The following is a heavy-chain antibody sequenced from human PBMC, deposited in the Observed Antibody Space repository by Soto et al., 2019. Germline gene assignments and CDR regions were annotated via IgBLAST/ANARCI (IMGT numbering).Heavy chain of an antibody. V-gene: IGHV3-15*07. CDR2: IKSKTDGGTT. Sequence: GGSLRLSCAASGFTFSNAWMNWVRQAPGRGLEWVGRIKSKTDGGTTDYAAPVKGRFTISRDDSKNTLYLQMNSLKTEDTAVYYCTTDRMVRGVEDYYYYGMDVWGQGTTVTVSS. CDR1: GFTFSNAW. J-gene: IGHJ6*02. CDR3: TTDRMVRGVEDYYYYGMDV. D-gene: IGHD3-10*01.